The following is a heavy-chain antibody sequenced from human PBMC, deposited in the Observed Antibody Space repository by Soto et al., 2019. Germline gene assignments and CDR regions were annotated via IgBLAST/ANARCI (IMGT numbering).Heavy chain of an antibody. CDR2: INHRGST. CDR1: GGSFSGYY. D-gene: IGHD3-3*01. V-gene: IGHV4-34*01. CDR3: AREGYYDFWSGYYTRGMDV. J-gene: IGHJ6*02. Sequence: QVHLQQWGAGLLKPSETLSLTCAVYGGSFSGYYWSWIRQPPGKGLEWIGEINHRGSTNYNPSLMSRVTISIATSKRQFSLKLSSVTAADTAVYYCAREGYYDFWSGYYTRGMDVWGQGTPVTVSS.